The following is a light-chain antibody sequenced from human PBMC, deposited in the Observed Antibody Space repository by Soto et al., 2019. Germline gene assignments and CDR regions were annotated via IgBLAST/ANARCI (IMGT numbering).Light chain of an antibody. Sequence: EIVLTQSPGSLSLSPGERATLSCRPSQSVSSSYLGWYQQKPGQAPRLLIYGASSRDTGIPDRFSGSGSGTDFTLTISRLEPEDFAVYYCQQYGSSPYTFGQGTKLEIK. CDR1: QSVSSSY. CDR3: QQYGSSPYT. J-gene: IGKJ2*01. CDR2: GAS. V-gene: IGKV3-20*01.